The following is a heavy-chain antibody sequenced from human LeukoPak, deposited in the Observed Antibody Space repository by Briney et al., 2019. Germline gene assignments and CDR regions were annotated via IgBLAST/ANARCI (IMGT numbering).Heavy chain of an antibody. CDR1: GFTFSSYA. V-gene: IGHV3-30*04. CDR2: ISYDGSNK. J-gene: IGHJ5*02. CDR3: AKVWNLHERLFDP. D-gene: IGHD1-1*01. Sequence: GGSLRLSCAASGFTFSSYAMHWVRQAPGKGLEWVAVISYDGSNKYYADSVKGRFTISRDNSKNTLYLQMNSLRAEDTAVYYCAKVWNLHERLFDPWGQGTLVTVSS.